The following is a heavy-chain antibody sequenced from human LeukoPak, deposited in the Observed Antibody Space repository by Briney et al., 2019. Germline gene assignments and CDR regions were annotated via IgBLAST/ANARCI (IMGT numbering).Heavy chain of an antibody. V-gene: IGHV4-59*01. Sequence: TTSETLSLTCIVSGGSISSYYWSWIRQPPGKGLEWIGYIYYSGSTNYNPSLKSRVTISVDTSKNQFSLKLSSVTAADTAVYYCARAHPSSLAFDIWGQGTIVTVSS. CDR3: ARAHPSSLAFDI. D-gene: IGHD6-6*01. J-gene: IGHJ3*02. CDR2: IYYSGST. CDR1: GGSISSYY.